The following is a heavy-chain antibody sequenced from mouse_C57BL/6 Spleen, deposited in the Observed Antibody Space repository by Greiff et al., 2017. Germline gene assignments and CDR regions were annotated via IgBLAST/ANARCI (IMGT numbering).Heavy chain of an antibody. CDR2: IYPGSGST. CDR3: GRSEDYDGEFAY. CDR1: GYTFTSYW. V-gene: IGHV1-55*01. Sequence: QVQLQQPGAELVKPGASVKMSCKASGYTFTSYWITWVKQRPGQGLEWIGDIYPGSGSTNYNEKFKSKATLTVDTSSSTAYMQLSSLTSEDSAVYYCGRSEDYDGEFAYWGQGTLVTVSA. D-gene: IGHD2-4*01. J-gene: IGHJ3*01.